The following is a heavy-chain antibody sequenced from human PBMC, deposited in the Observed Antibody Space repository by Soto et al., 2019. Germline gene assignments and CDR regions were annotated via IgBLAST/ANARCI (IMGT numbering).Heavy chain of an antibody. CDR1: GYTFTGYY. Sequence: ASVKVSCKASGYTFTGYYIHWVRQAPGQGLEWMGWVNHNSGGTNYAQKFQGWVTMTRDTSISTAYMELSRLRSDDTAVYYCVTSRVSVAVAGETEYYFDYWGQGTLVTVSS. J-gene: IGHJ4*02. CDR2: VNHNSGGT. CDR3: VTSRVSVAVAGETEYYFDY. V-gene: IGHV1-2*04. D-gene: IGHD6-19*01.